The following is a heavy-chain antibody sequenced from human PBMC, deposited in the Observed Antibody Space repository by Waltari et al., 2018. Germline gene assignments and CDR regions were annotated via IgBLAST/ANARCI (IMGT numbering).Heavy chain of an antibody. CDR1: GFPFSSYG. Sequence: QVQLVESGGGVVQPGRSLRLSCAASGFPFSSYGMHWVRQAPGQGLEWVEVLWYDGSNKYYGDSVKGRFIISRDNSKNTLYLQMNSLRAEDTAVYYCARDRYYYDSSGYYYEPNAFDIWGQGTMVTVSS. J-gene: IGHJ3*02. CDR3: ARDRYYYDSSGYYYEPNAFDI. D-gene: IGHD3-22*01. V-gene: IGHV3-33*01. CDR2: LWYDGSNK.